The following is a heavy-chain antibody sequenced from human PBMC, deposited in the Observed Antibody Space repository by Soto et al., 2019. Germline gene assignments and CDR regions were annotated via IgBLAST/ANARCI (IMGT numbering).Heavy chain of an antibody. V-gene: IGHV4-4*02. CDR1: NASISSRKW. J-gene: IGHJ3*02. CDR2: IYHSGSI. CDR3: ASKFGELLADAFDI. D-gene: IGHD3-10*01. Sequence: QVHLQESGPGLVKPSGTLSLTCTVSNASISSRKWWTWVRQTPGKGLEWIGEIYHSGSITHTPSLKSRVTMSVNKSKNQFPLKMTSVTAADTGVYYCASKFGELLADAFDIWGQGTVVTVSS.